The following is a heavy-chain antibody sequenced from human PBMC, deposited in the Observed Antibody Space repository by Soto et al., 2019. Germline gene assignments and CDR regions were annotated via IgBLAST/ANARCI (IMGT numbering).Heavy chain of an antibody. J-gene: IGHJ4*02. CDR1: VFSFSDHY. CDR2: ISGSGTTI. Sequence: GWSLRLSCGSSVFSFSDHYMTWIRQAPGKGLEWVSYISGSGTTIYYTDSVKGRFTVSRDNAKNSVYLQMNSLRAEDTAVYYCAGDVHYYTSDYWGQGTLVTVSS. V-gene: IGHV3-11*01. D-gene: IGHD3-10*01. CDR3: AGDVHYYTSDY.